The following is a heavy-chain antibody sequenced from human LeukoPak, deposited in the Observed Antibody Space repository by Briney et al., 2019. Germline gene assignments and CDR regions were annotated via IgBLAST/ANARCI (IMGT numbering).Heavy chain of an antibody. CDR3: TKREGPMSGSYDYFDP. Sequence: SETLSLTCAVSGGSISGYYWSWIRQPPGQGLEWIAYIHSNGYTNYNPSLKSRVTISVDTSKNQFSLKVTSVTAADTAMYYCTKREGPMSGSYDYFDPWGQGTLVTVS. CDR1: GGSISGYY. CDR2: IHSNGYT. J-gene: IGHJ5*02. D-gene: IGHD1-26*01. V-gene: IGHV4-4*09.